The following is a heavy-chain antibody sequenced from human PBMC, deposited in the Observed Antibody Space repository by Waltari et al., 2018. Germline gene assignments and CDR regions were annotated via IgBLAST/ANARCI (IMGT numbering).Heavy chain of an antibody. CDR2: INPSSGST. Sequence: QVQLVQSGAEVKKPGASVKVSCKASGYSFTSYYMHWVRQAPGQGLEWMGIINPSSGSTSDPQKFQGRVTMTRDTSTSTVYMELSSLRSEDTTVYYCAGEIGGRAFDIWGQGTMVTVSS. V-gene: IGHV1-46*01. CDR3: AGEIGGRAFDI. CDR1: GYSFTSYY. D-gene: IGHD3-22*01. J-gene: IGHJ3*02.